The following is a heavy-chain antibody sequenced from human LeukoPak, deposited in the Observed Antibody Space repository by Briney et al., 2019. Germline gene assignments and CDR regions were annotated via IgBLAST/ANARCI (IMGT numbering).Heavy chain of an antibody. V-gene: IGHV5-51*01. J-gene: IGHJ4*02. CDR1: GYSFTSYW. CDR3: ARPGQLGEYTPYHFDY. Sequence: GESLKISCKGSGYSFTSYWIGWVRQMPGKGLEWMGIIYPGDSDTRYSPSFQGQVTISADKSISTAYLQWSSLKASDTAMYHCARPGQLGEYTPYHFDYWGQGILVTVSS. CDR2: IYPGDSDT. D-gene: IGHD3-16*01.